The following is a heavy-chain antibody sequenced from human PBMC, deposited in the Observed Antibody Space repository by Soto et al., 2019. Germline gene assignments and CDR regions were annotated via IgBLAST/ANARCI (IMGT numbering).Heavy chain of an antibody. V-gene: IGHV4-31*03. CDR3: ARDRGSYGMDV. J-gene: IGHJ6*02. Sequence: QVQLQESGPGLVKPSQTLSLTCTVSGDSISGGYYWSWIRQHPGKGLEWIGYVSPSGNTYYTPSLNSRVSISIDTSKNHFSLEVSSVTAADTAVYYCARDRGSYGMDVWGQGTTVTVSS. CDR1: GDSISGGYY. CDR2: VSPSGNT.